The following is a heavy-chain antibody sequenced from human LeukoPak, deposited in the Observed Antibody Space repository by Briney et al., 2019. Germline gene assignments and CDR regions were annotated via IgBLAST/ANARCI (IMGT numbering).Heavy chain of an antibody. CDR3: AKDGPYYDILTDYYD. V-gene: IGHV3-20*04. J-gene: IGHJ4*02. Sequence: GGSLRLSCAASGFTFDDYGMSWVRQAPGKGLEWVSGINWNGGSTGYADSVKGRFTISRDNSKNTLYLQMNSLRAEDTAVYYCAKDGPYYDILTDYYDWGQGTLVTVSS. CDR2: INWNGGST. D-gene: IGHD3-9*01. CDR1: GFTFDDYG.